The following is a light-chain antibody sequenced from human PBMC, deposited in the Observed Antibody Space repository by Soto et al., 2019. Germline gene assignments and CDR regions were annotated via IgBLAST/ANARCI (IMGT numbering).Light chain of an antibody. J-gene: IGKJ2*01. V-gene: IGKV3-20*01. CDR1: QSVSSSY. Sequence: EIVLTQSPGTLSLSPGERATLSCRASQSVSSSYLAWYQQKPGQAPRLLIYGASSSSTGIPDRFSGSGSGTDFTLTISRLEPEDFVVYYGQQYGSSPSITFGQGNKLEIK. CDR3: QQYGSSPSIT. CDR2: GAS.